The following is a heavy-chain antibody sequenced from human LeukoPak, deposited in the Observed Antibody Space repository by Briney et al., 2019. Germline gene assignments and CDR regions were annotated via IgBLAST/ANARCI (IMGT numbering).Heavy chain of an antibody. CDR3: ALSIQLWPVV. Sequence: SETLSLTCTVSGGSISSSSYYWGWIRQPPGKGLEWIGSIYYSGSTYYNPSLKSRVTISVDTSKNQFSLKLSSVTAADTAVYYCALSIQLWPVVWGQGTLVTVSS. CDR1: GGSISSSSYY. J-gene: IGHJ4*02. CDR2: IYYSGST. V-gene: IGHV4-39*07. D-gene: IGHD5-18*01.